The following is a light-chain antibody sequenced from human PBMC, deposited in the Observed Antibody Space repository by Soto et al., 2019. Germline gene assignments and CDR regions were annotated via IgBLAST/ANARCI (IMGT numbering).Light chain of an antibody. CDR2: VAS. V-gene: IGKV3-20*01. CDR3: QQDGSSPIT. J-gene: IGKJ5*01. Sequence: EIVLTQSPGTLSLSPGERATLSCRASQSVSSNYLAWYQQKPGQAPRVLIYVASSRATGIPDRFSGRGSGTDFTLTISRLEPEDFAVYYCQQDGSSPITFGQRTRREI. CDR1: QSVSSNY.